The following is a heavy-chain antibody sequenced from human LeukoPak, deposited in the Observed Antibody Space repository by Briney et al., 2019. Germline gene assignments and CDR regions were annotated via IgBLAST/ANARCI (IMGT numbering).Heavy chain of an antibody. J-gene: IGHJ5*02. V-gene: IGHV1-8*01. D-gene: IGHD3-10*01. CDR3: ARTRKLNYYGSGSSLNWFDP. CDR2: MNPNSGNT. CDR1: GYTFTSYD. Sequence: ASVKVSCKASGYTFTSYDINWVRQATGQGLEWMGWMNPNSGNTGYAQKFQGRVTLTRNTSISTAYMELSSLRSEDTAVYYCARTRKLNYYGSGSSLNWFDPWGQGTLVTVSS.